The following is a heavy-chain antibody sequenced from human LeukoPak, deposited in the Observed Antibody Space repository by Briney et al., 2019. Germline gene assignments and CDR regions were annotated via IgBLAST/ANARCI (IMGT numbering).Heavy chain of an antibody. J-gene: IGHJ4*02. Sequence: SETLSLTCTVSGGSISSYYWSWIRQPAGKGLEWIGRIYTSGSTNYNPSLKSRVTMSVDTSKNQFSLKLSSVTAADTAVYYCAREGSRSAQRLYYFDYWGQGTLVTVSS. CDR1: GGSISSYY. CDR2: IYTSGST. CDR3: AREGSRSAQRLYYFDY. V-gene: IGHV4-4*07. D-gene: IGHD6-25*01.